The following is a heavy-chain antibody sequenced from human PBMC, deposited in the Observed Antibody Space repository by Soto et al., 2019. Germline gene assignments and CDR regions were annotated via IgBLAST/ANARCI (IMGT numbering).Heavy chain of an antibody. V-gene: IGHV4-31*03. D-gene: IGHD4-17*01. Sequence: SETLSLTCTVSGGSISSGGYYWSWIRQHPGKGLEWIGYIYYSGGTYYNPSLKSRVTISVDTSKNQFSLKLSSVTAADTAVYYCARDTPFYGAFDIWGQGTMVTVSS. CDR3: ARDTPFYGAFDI. J-gene: IGHJ3*02. CDR2: IYYSGGT. CDR1: GGSISSGGYY.